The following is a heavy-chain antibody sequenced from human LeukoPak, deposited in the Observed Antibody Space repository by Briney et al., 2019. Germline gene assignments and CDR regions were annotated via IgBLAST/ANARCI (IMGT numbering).Heavy chain of an antibody. J-gene: IGHJ5*02. CDR1: GGSISTSNSY. CDR2: MYYSGST. Sequence: SETLSLICTGSGGSISTSNSYWGWIRQPPGEWLEWIGSMYYSGSTYYNSSLKSRVTISVDTSKNKVSLRLTSVTAADTAIYYCARHRITGVARGWFDPWGQGTLVTVSS. CDR3: ARHRITGVARGWFDP. D-gene: IGHD1-14*01. V-gene: IGHV4-39*01.